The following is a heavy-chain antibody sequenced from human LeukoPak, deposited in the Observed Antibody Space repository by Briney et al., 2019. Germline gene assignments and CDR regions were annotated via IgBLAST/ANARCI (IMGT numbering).Heavy chain of an antibody. CDR2: INHSGST. J-gene: IGHJ4*02. Sequence: SETLSLTCAVYGGYFCGYYWSWIRQPPRKGLAWIGEINHSGSTNHIPPLKGRVTISVDPSKNQFSLKLSSVTAADTAVYYCARAGGGYYDFWSGYYTPFFDYWGQGTLVTVSS. CDR1: GGYFCGYY. CDR3: ARAGGGYYDFWSGYYTPFFDY. D-gene: IGHD3-3*01. V-gene: IGHV4-34*01.